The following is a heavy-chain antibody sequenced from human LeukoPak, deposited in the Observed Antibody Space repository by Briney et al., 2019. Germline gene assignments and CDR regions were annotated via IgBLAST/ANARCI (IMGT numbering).Heavy chain of an antibody. Sequence: SVKVSCKASGGTFSSYAISWVRQAPGQGLEWMGGIIPIFGTANYAQKFQGRVTITADESTSTAYMELSSLRSEDTAVYYCASSPYSSGFAYYFDYWGQETLVTVSS. CDR3: ASSPYSSGFAYYFDY. CDR1: GGTFSSYA. D-gene: IGHD6-19*01. CDR2: IIPIFGTA. V-gene: IGHV1-69*13. J-gene: IGHJ4*02.